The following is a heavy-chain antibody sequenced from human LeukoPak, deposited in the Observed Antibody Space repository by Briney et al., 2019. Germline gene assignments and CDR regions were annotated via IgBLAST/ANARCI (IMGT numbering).Heavy chain of an antibody. CDR3: ASLKSDYGDYVARNY. CDR1: GGSFSGYH. Sequence: SETLSLTCAVYGGSFSGYHWSWIRQPPGKGLEWIGEINHSGSTNYNPSLKSRVTISVDTSKNQFSLKLSSVTAADTAVYYCASLKSDYGDYVARNYWGQGTLVTVSS. V-gene: IGHV4-34*01. CDR2: INHSGST. D-gene: IGHD4-17*01. J-gene: IGHJ4*02.